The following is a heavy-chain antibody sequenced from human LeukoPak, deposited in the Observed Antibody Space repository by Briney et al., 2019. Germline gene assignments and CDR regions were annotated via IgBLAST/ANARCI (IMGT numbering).Heavy chain of an antibody. CDR1: GYTFTGYY. J-gene: IGHJ6*03. CDR3: GRAGEYYYYMDV. CDR2: INPNSGGT. Sequence: AASVKVSCKASGYTFTGYYLHWVRQAPGQGLEYMGWINPNSGGTNYAQTFQGRVTMTRDTSISTAYMELSRLRSDDTAVYYCGRAGEYYYYMDVWGKGTTVTVSS. V-gene: IGHV1-2*02.